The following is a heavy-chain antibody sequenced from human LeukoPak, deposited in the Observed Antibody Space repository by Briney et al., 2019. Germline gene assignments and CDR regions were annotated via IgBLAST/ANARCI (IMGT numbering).Heavy chain of an antibody. CDR1: GFTFSSYG. J-gene: IGHJ3*02. CDR2: ISYDGSNK. Sequence: GGSLRLFCAASGFTFSSYGMHWVRQAPGKGREWVADISYDGSNKYYADSVKGRFTISRDNSKNTLYLQMNSLRAEDTAVYYCAKKGGSGDYRSSRHDAFDIWGQGTMVTVSS. V-gene: IGHV3-30*18. CDR3: AKKGGSGDYRSSRHDAFDI. D-gene: IGHD7-27*01.